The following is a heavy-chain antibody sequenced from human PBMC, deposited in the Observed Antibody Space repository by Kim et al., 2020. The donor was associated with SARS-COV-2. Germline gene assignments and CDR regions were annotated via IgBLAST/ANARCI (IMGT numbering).Heavy chain of an antibody. V-gene: IGHV1-69*04. CDR1: GGTFSSYA. Sequence: SVKVSCKASGGTFSSYAISWVRQAPGQGLEWMGRIIPILGIANYAQKFQGRVTITADKSTSTAYMELSSLRSEDTAVYYCARVGYYDSSGYCDYWGQGTLVTVSS. CDR2: IIPILGIA. J-gene: IGHJ4*02. D-gene: IGHD3-22*01. CDR3: ARVGYYDSSGYCDY.